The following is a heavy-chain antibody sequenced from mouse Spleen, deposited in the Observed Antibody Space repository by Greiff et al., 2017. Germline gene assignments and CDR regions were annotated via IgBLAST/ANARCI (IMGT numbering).Heavy chain of an antibody. V-gene: IGHV1-72*01. CDR2: IDPNSGGT. D-gene: IGHD1-1*01. Sequence: QVQLKQPGAELVKPGASVKLSCKASGYTFTSYWMHWVKQRPGRGLEWIGRIDPNSGGTKYNEKFKSKATLTVDKPSSTAYMQLSSLTSEDSAVYYCARERDYYGPWFAYWGQGTLVTVSA. J-gene: IGHJ3*01. CDR1: GYTFTSYW. CDR3: ARERDYYGPWFAY.